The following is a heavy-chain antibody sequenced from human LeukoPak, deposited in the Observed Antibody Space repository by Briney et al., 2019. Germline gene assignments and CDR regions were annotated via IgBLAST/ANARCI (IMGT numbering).Heavy chain of an antibody. Sequence: PSETLSLTCAVSGGSISRSNWWSWVRQPPGKGLEWIGEIYHSGSTNYNPSLKSRVTISVDKSKNQFSLKLSSVTAADTAVYYCARLPDYYSRHGAPGWGQGTLVTVSS. J-gene: IGHJ4*02. D-gene: IGHD3-10*01. V-gene: IGHV4-4*02. CDR2: IYHSGST. CDR3: ARLPDYYSRHGAPG. CDR1: GGSISRSNW.